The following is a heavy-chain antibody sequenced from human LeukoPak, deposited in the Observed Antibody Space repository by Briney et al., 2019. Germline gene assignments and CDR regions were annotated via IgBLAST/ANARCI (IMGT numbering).Heavy chain of an antibody. J-gene: IGHJ4*02. CDR3: ARARHLAGYRNTWYDY. CDR2: IGIAGDT. V-gene: IGHV3-13*01. CDR1: GFPFSNHD. D-gene: IGHD6-13*01. Sequence: PGGSLRLSCAASGFPFSNHDMHWVRQSVGQGLERVSRIGIAGDTFSLGSVKGRFTVSRENAKSSLYLQMNNLRAEDTAVYYCARARHLAGYRNTWYDYWGQGTLVTVSS.